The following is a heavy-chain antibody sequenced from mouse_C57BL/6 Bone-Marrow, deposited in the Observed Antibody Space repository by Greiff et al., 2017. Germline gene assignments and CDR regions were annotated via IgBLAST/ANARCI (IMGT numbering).Heavy chain of an antibody. Sequence: QVQLQQPGAELVKPGASVKMSCKASGYNFTSYWMHWVKQRPGQGLEWIGDIDPGSGSTNYNEKFKGKATLTVDTSSSTAYMPLSSLTSEDSAVLDCARPSYSNYSKLDVWGRGHTVRVTS. V-gene: IGHV1-55*01. CDR1: GYNFTSYW. CDR3: ARPSYSNYSKLDV. J-gene: IGHJ1*03. CDR2: IDPGSGST. D-gene: IGHD2-5*01.